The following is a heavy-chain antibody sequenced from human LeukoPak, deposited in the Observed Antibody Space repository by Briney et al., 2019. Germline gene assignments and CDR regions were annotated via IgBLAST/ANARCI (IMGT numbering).Heavy chain of an antibody. J-gene: IGHJ4*02. CDR3: ASGLSAAGGY. CDR1: GESFSGYY. V-gene: IGHV4-34*01. D-gene: IGHD6-13*01. Sequence: SETLSLTCAVYGESFSGYYWSWIRQPPGKGLEWIGEINHSGSTNYNPSLKSRVTISVDTSKNQFSLKLSSVTAADTAVYYCASGLSAAGGYWGQGTLVTVSS. CDR2: INHSGST.